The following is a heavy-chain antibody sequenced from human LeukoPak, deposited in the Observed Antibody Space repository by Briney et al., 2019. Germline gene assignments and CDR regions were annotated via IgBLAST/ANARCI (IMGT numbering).Heavy chain of an antibody. Sequence: NPSETLSLTCTVSGDSFTSVTDYWAWIRQPPGKGLEWIATGDYSGGTYYNPSLESRVAISADMSKNQISLQLISVTGADTAVYYCAGERGEEYSSGWYKTNFFYNWGQGVRVTVSS. CDR1: GDSFTSVTDY. CDR3: AGERGEEYSSGWYKTNFFYN. D-gene: IGHD6-19*01. V-gene: IGHV4-39*07. J-gene: IGHJ4*02. CDR2: GDYSGGT.